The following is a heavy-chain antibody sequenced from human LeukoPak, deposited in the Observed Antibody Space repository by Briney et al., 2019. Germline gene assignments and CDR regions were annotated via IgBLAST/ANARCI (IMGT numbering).Heavy chain of an antibody. CDR2: INHSGST. D-gene: IGHD2-15*01. CDR3: ARASRCSGGSCYPGTYYGMDV. CDR1: GGSFSGYY. J-gene: IGHJ6*04. V-gene: IGHV4-34*01. Sequence: PSETLSLTCAVYGGSFSGYYWSWIRQPPGKGPEWIGEINHSGSTNYNPSLKSRVTISVDTSKNQFSLKLSSVTAADTAVYYCARASRCSGGSCYPGTYYGMDVWGKGTTVTVSS.